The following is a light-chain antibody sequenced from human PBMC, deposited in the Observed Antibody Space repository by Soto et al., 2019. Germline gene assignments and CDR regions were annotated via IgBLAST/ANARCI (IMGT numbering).Light chain of an antibody. CDR1: QDISNY. J-gene: IGKJ2*01. V-gene: IGKV1-33*01. CDR2: DAS. CDR3: QQYDNLPRYT. Sequence: DIQMTQSPSSLSASVGDRVTITCQASQDISNYLNWYQQKPGKAPKLLIYDASNLETGVPSRFSGSRSGTHFTFTISRLQHEDIATYYCQQYDNLPRYTFGQGTKLEIK.